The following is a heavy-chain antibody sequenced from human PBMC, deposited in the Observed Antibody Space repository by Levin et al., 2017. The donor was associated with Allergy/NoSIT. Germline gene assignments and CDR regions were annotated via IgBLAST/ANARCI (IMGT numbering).Heavy chain of an antibody. CDR2: INHSGST. Sequence: SETLSLTCAVYGGSFSGYYWSWIRQPPGKGLEWIGEINHSGSTNYNPSLKSRVTISVDTSKNQFSLKLSSVTAADTAVYYCARRGEGYYGSGSYYNEDRTYGMDVWGQGTTVTVSS. D-gene: IGHD3-10*01. V-gene: IGHV4-34*01. J-gene: IGHJ6*02. CDR3: ARRGEGYYGSGSYYNEDRTYGMDV. CDR1: GGSFSGYY.